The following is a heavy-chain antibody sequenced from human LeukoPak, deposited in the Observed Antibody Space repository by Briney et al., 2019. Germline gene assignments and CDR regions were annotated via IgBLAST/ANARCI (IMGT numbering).Heavy chain of an antibody. J-gene: IGHJ5*02. CDR1: GGTFSSYA. CDR3: ARGVYCSGGSCYHQFNWFDP. V-gene: IGHV1-69*01. CDR2: IIPIFGTA. D-gene: IGHD2-15*01. Sequence: GASVKVSCKASGGTFSSYAISWVRQAPGQGLEWMGGIIPIFGTANYAQKFQGRVTITADESTSTAYMELSSLRSEDTAVYYCARGVYCSGGSCYHQFNWFDPWGQGTLVTVSS.